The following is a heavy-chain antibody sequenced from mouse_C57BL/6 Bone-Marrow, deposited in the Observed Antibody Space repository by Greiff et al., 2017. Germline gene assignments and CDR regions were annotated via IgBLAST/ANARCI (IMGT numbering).Heavy chain of an antibody. CDR3: ARYGHYSPFAF. CDR2: IGNGGGST. CDR1: GFTFSDYY. Sequence: EVKLMESGGGLVQPGGSLKLSCAASGFTFSDYYMYWVRQTPEQRLEWVAYIGNGGGSTYYPDTVKGRFTISRDNAKNTLYLQMRRLKSEDTAMYYCARYGHYSPFAFWCQGTLVPVSA. D-gene: IGHD2-12*01. V-gene: IGHV5-12*01. J-gene: IGHJ3*01.